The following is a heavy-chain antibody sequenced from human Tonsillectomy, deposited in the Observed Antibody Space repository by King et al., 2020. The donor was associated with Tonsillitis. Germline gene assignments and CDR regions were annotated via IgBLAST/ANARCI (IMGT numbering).Heavy chain of an antibody. J-gene: IGHJ6*02. D-gene: IGHD6-19*01. V-gene: IGHV3-9*01. CDR3: AKGDSSGWSRLYYYYGLDV. CDR2: ISWNSGNI. CDR1: GFTFDDYA. Sequence: VQLVESGGGLVQPGRSLRLSCAASGFTFDDYAMHWVRQAPGKGLEWVSGISWNSGNIVYADSVKGRFTISRDNAKNSLYLQMNSLRAEDTALYYCAKGDSSGWSRLYYYYGLDVWGQGTTVTVSS.